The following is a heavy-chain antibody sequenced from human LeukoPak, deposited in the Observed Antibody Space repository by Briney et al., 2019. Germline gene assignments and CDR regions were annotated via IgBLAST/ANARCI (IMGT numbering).Heavy chain of an antibody. V-gene: IGHV4-4*07. Sequence: SETLSLTCTVSGGSISSYYWSWIRQPAGKGLEWIGRIYTSGSTNYNPSLKSRVTMSVDTSKNQFSLKLSSVTAADTAVYYCARQRSQGIAVAGTFGQIYYYYYYMDVWGKGTTVTISS. CDR1: GGSISSYY. D-gene: IGHD6-19*01. CDR2: IYTSGST. J-gene: IGHJ6*03. CDR3: ARQRSQGIAVAGTFGQIYYYYYYMDV.